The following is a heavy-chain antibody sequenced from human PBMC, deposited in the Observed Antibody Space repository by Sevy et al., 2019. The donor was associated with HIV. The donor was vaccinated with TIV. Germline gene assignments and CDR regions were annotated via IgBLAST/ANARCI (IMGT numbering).Heavy chain of an antibody. Sequence: GGSLRLSCAASGFTFSSYWMTWVRQAPGKGLEWVANIKQDMSEKYYADSVKGRFTISGDNARNSLYLQMESLRAEDTAVYYCARAQQVTMLVVIGGLYFDFWGQGTLVTVS. D-gene: IGHD3-22*01. CDR3: ARAQQVTMLVVIGGLYFDF. J-gene: IGHJ4*02. CDR2: IKQDMSEK. CDR1: GFTFSSYW. V-gene: IGHV3-7*01.